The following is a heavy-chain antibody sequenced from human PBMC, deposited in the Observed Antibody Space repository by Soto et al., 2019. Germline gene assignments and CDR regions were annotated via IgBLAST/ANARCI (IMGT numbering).Heavy chain of an antibody. CDR3: AKNGQPPYYYYGMDV. CDR2: ISGYNGDT. CDR1: GYTFTRYG. V-gene: IGHV1-18*01. D-gene: IGHD2-8*01. Sequence: QGQLVQSGGEAKKPGASVKVSCKASGYTFTRYGISWVRQAPGQGLEWMGWISGYNGDTNYAQKFQGRVTMTIDTSTSTEYMELRSLTSDDTAVYYCAKNGQPPYYYYGMDVLGQGTTVTVSS. J-gene: IGHJ6*02.